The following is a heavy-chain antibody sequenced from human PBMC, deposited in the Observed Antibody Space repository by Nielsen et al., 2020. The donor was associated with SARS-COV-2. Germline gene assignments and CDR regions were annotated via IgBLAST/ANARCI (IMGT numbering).Heavy chain of an antibody. V-gene: IGHV3-23*01. CDR1: GFIFSSYA. CDR3: AKAGSHSYFDH. CDR2: ISSSGGNT. D-gene: IGHD1-26*01. Sequence: GGSLRLSCAVSGFIFSSYAMNWVRQAPGKGLEWVSAISSSGGNTYYADSVKGRFTISRDNFKNALYLQMNSLRAEDTAVYYCAKAGSHSYFDHWDQGTLVTVSS. J-gene: IGHJ4*02.